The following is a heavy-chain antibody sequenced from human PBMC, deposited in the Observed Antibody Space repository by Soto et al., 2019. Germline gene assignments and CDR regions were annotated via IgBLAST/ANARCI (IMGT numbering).Heavy chain of an antibody. D-gene: IGHD3-22*01. CDR1: GFTFSGSA. J-gene: IGHJ3*02. Sequence: GGSLRLSCAASGFTFSGSAMHWVRQASGKGLEWVGRIRSKANSYATAYAASVKGRFTISRDDSKNTAYLQMNSLKTEDTAVYYCTRPYYDDSSGYLDAAFDIWGQGTMVTVSS. CDR2: IRSKANSYAT. V-gene: IGHV3-73*01. CDR3: TRPYYDDSSGYLDAAFDI.